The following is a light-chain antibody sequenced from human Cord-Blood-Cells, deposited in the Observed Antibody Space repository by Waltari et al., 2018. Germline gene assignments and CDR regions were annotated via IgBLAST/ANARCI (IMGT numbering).Light chain of an antibody. Sequence: EIVLTQSPGTLSVSPWERATLSCRPSQSVSSSYLAWYQQKPGQAPRLLIYGASSRATGIPDRFSGSGSGTDFTLTISRLEPEDFAVYYCQQYGSSPLTFGGGTKVEIK. CDR3: QQYGSSPLT. J-gene: IGKJ4*01. CDR1: QSVSSSY. CDR2: GAS. V-gene: IGKV3-20*01.